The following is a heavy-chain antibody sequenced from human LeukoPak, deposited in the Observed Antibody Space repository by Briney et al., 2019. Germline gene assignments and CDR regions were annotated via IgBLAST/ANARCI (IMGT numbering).Heavy chain of an antibody. V-gene: IGHV3-48*03. J-gene: IGHJ6*03. Sequence: PGGALRLSCAASGFTFSSYEMNWGRQAPRKGLGWVSYISSSGSTIYYADSVKGGFTISRDNAKNSLDLQMNSLRAEDTAVYYCARAGYYYDSSGPSHYYYYYIDVWGKGTTVTVSS. CDR1: GFTFSSYE. D-gene: IGHD3-22*01. CDR3: ARAGYYYDSSGPSHYYYYYIDV. CDR2: ISSSGSTI.